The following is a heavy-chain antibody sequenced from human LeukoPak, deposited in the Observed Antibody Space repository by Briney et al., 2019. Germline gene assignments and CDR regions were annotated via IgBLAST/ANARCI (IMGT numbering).Heavy chain of an antibody. J-gene: IGHJ4*02. CDR3: AKRTGSSRYGPFDY. CDR2: ISASGAST. V-gene: IGHV3-23*01. Sequence: PGGSLRLSCAASGLTLSNHSMSWVRQAPGKGLEWVSGISASGASTYYPDSVKGRFTISRDDSKTTLYLQMNSLRAEDTAVYYCAKRTGSSRYGPFDYWGQGTLVTVSS. CDR1: GLTLSNHS. D-gene: IGHD6-13*01.